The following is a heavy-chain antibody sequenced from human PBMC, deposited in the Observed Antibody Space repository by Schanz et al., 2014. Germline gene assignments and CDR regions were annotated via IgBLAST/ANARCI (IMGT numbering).Heavy chain of an antibody. Sequence: QVQLVQSGAEVKKPGASVKVSCKASGYIFINSGISWVRQAPGQGLEWMGWISVYTGNTKYGQKVQGRVTMTADTSTNTAYMELRSLRSDDTAVYYCARDRRFFDRDDLYYFDFWGQGTLVTVSS. V-gene: IGHV1-18*01. D-gene: IGHD3-3*01. CDR3: ARDRRFFDRDDLYYFDF. J-gene: IGHJ4*02. CDR2: ISVYTGNT. CDR1: GYIFINSG.